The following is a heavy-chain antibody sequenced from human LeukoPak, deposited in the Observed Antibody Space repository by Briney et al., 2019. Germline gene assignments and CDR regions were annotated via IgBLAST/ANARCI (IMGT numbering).Heavy chain of an antibody. CDR2: IKSDGSNS. CDR1: GFTFSTYW. CDR3: VRVGGRSSIGGDC. J-gene: IGHJ4*02. V-gene: IGHV3-74*01. D-gene: IGHD3-10*01. Sequence: PGGSLRLSCAASGFTFSTYWMHWVRQAPGTGLVWVSRIKSDGSNSIYADCVEGRFNLSRDNAKNTLYLQMNSLRAEDTAVYHCVRVGGRSSIGGDCWGQGTLVTVSS.